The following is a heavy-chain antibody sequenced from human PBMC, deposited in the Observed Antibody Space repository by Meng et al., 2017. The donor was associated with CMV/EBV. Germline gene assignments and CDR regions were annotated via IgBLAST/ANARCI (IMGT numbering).Heavy chain of an antibody. CDR3: ARGDIVVVPGAHYYYYGMDV. D-gene: IGHD2-2*01. Sequence: GSLRLSCTVSGGSISSYYWSWIRQPPGKGLEWIGYIYYSGSTNYSPSLKSRVTISVDTSKNQFSLKLSSVTAADTAVYYCARGDIVVVPGAHYYYYGMDVWGQGTTVTVSS. V-gene: IGHV4-59*01. CDR2: IYYSGST. J-gene: IGHJ6*02. CDR1: GGSISSYY.